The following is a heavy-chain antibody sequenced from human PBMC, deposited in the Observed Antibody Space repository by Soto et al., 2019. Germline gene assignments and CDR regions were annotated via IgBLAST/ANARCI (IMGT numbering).Heavy chain of an antibody. CDR1: GVSITSCY. CDR2: ISYSGNT. J-gene: IGHJ4*02. CDR3: ATSSGPQSPIGDH. Sequence: SETLSLTCTVSGVSITSCYWSWIRQSPGKGLEWIGFISYSGNTNYNPSLKSRVIISRDTSRNEFSLRLTSVTAADTAVYYCATSSGPQSPIGDHWGQGTLVTVSS. D-gene: IGHD6-19*01. V-gene: IGHV4-59*08.